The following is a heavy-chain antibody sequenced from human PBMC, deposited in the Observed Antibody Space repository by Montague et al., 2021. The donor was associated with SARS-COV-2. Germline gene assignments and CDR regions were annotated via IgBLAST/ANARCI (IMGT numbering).Heavy chain of an antibody. J-gene: IGHJ4*02. CDR1: GFTFSSYG. D-gene: IGHD6-19*01. CDR3: AKKTIAVPGSPHFDS. CDR2: ISGGGDMT. V-gene: IGHV3-23*01. Sequence: SLSLSWSASGFTFSSYGMFWVRQTPGKGLEWVSAISGGGDMTYYADSVKGRFTISRDNSKNTLYLQMNTLRAEDTAVYFCAKKTIAVPGSPHFDSWGQGTLVTVSS.